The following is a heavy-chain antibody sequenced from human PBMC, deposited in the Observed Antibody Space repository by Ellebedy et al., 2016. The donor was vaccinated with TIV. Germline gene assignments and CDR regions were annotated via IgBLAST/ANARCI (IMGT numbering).Heavy chain of an antibody. D-gene: IGHD1-1*01. V-gene: IGHV3-7*01. Sequence: GGSLRLSCAASGFTFTSYWMSWVRQAPGKGLEWVANIRQDGSEKYYVDSVKGRFTVSRDNAKTSLFLQMNSLRAEDTAVYYCARNWNGDYYGMDVWGQGTTVTVSS. CDR2: IRQDGSEK. CDR1: GFTFTSYW. CDR3: ARNWNGDYYGMDV. J-gene: IGHJ6*02.